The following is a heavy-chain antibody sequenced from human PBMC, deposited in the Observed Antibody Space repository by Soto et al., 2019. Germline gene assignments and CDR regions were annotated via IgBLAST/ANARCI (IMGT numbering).Heavy chain of an antibody. V-gene: IGHV3-33*01. D-gene: IGHD2-21*02. J-gene: IGHJ6*02. Sequence: GGSLRLSCAASGFTFSSYGMHWVRQAPGKGLEWVAVIWYDGSNKYYADSVKGRFTISRDNSKNTLYLQMNSLRAEDTAVYYCARDLRYCGGDCYSYYYYGMDVWGQGTTVTVSS. CDR2: IWYDGSNK. CDR1: GFTFSSYG. CDR3: ARDLRYCGGDCYSYYYYGMDV.